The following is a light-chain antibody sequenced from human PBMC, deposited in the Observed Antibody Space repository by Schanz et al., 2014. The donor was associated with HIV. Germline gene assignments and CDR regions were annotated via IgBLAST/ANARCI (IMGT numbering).Light chain of an antibody. CDR2: DVD. J-gene: IGLJ3*02. CDR3: GSYSSGDSHWV. CDR1: SSDIGGYNY. Sequence: QSALTQPASVSGSPGQSITISCTGTSSDIGGYNYVSWYQQHPGKAPKLIIYDVDNRPSWVSSRFSASKSGNTASLTISGLQAEDEADYYCGSYSSGDSHWVFGGGTELTVL. V-gene: IGLV2-14*03.